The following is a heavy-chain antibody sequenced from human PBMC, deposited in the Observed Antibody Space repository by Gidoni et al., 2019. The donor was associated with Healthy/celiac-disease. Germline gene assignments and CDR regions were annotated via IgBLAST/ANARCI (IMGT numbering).Heavy chain of an antibody. CDR3: ARGPSLMVQGGKNIDY. J-gene: IGHJ4*02. D-gene: IGHD3-10*01. V-gene: IGHV4-34*01. Sequence: EINHSGSTNYNPSLKSRVTISVDTSKNQFSLKLSSVTAADTAVYYCARGPSLMVQGGKNIDYWGQGTLVTVSS. CDR2: INHSGST.